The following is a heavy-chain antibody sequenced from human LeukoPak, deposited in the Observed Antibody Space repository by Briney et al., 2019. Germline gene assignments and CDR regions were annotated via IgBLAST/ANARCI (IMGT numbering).Heavy chain of an antibody. CDR1: GYSISSGYY. Sequence: PSETLSLTCTVSGYSISSGYYWGWIRQPPGKGLEWIGSIYHSGSTYYNPSLKSRVTISVDTSKNQFSLKLSSVTAADTAVYYCARDLIVVVPAASYYYGMDVWGQGTTVTVSS. CDR3: ARDLIVVVPAASYYYGMDV. CDR2: IYHSGST. D-gene: IGHD2-2*01. V-gene: IGHV4-38-2*02. J-gene: IGHJ6*02.